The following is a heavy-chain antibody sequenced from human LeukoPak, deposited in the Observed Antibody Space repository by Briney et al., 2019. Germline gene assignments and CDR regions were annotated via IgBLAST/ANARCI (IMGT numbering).Heavy chain of an antibody. Sequence: ASVKVSCKASGYTFTDYFMHWVRQAPGQGLEWMGWINPNSGGTNYSQKFQGRVTMTRDTSISTAYLDLSSLRSDDTAVYYCARDIDRLPYSYGMDVWGQGTTVTVSS. CDR3: ARDIDRLPYSYGMDV. V-gene: IGHV1-2*02. D-gene: IGHD1-26*01. J-gene: IGHJ6*02. CDR1: GYTFTDYF. CDR2: INPNSGGT.